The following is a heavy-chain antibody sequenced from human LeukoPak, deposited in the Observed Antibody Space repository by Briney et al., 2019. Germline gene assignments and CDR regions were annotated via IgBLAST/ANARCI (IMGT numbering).Heavy chain of an antibody. D-gene: IGHD2-21*02. Sequence: GVSVKVSCKASGGTFSSYAISWVRQAPGQGLEWMGGIIPIFGTANYAQKLQGRVTMTTDTSTSTAYMELRSLRSDDTAVYYCARACRGDCYDSHWGQGTLVTVSS. CDR3: ARACRGDCYDSH. J-gene: IGHJ4*02. V-gene: IGHV1-69*05. CDR2: IIPIFGTA. CDR1: GGTFSSYA.